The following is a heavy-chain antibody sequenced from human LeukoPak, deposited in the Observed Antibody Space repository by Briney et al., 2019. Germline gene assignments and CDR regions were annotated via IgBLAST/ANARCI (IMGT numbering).Heavy chain of an antibody. D-gene: IGHD2-2*01. CDR3: ARHLPLRYCSSTSCYGGPFDY. J-gene: IGHJ4*02. CDR2: ISSGGTTM. CDR1: GFTFGSYT. V-gene: IGHV3-48*04. Sequence: GGSLRLSCTASGFTFGSYTLNWVRQAPGKGLEWVSYISSGGTTMYYADSVKGRFTISRDNAKNSLYLQMNSLRAEDTAVYYCARHLPLRYCSSTSCYGGPFDYWGQGTLVTVSS.